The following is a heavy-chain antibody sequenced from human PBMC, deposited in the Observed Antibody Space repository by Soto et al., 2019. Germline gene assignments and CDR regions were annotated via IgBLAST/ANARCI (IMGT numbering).Heavy chain of an antibody. J-gene: IGHJ6*02. Sequence: GGSLRLSCAASGFTFSSYAMSWVRQAPGKGLEWVSAISGSGGSTYYADSVKGRFTISRDNSKNTLYLQMNSLRAEDTAVYYCAKGIFGMTTVTTNYYYGMDVWGQGTTVTVSS. CDR2: ISGSGGST. CDR3: AKGIFGMTTVTTNYYYGMDV. CDR1: GFTFSSYA. V-gene: IGHV3-23*01. D-gene: IGHD4-4*01.